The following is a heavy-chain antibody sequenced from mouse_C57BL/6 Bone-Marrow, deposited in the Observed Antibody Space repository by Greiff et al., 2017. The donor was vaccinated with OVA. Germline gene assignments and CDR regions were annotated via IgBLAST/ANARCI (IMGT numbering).Heavy chain of an antibody. V-gene: IGHV1-39*01. J-gene: IGHJ4*01. Sequence: QLQESGPELVKPGASVKISCKASGYSFTDYNMNWVKQSNGKSLEWIGVINPNYGTTSYNQKFKGKATLTVDQSSSTAYLQLNSLTSEDAADDYGASARYGNPPFMDYWGQGTSLTVSS. CDR1: GYSFTDYN. CDR2: INPNYGTT. CDR3: ASARYGNPPFMDY. D-gene: IGHD2-1*01.